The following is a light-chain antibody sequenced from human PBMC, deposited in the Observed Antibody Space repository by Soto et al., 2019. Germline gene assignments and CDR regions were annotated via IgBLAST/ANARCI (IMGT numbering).Light chain of an antibody. V-gene: IGKV1-5*01. J-gene: IGKJ1*01. CDR3: QQYNSYSGT. CDR2: DAS. Sequence: DIQMTQSPSTLSASVGDRVTITCRASQSISSWLAWYQQKPGKAPKLLIYDASSLESGVPSRFSGSGSGIKFTLTISSLQPDDFATYYCQQYNSYSGTFGQGTKVDIK. CDR1: QSISSW.